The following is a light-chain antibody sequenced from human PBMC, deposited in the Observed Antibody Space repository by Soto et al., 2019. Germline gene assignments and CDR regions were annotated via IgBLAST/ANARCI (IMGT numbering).Light chain of an antibody. V-gene: IGLV2-14*01. CDR2: EVN. Sequence: QSALTQPASVSGSPGQSIAISCTGTSSDVGSYKYVSWFQPHPGKAPKLVIYEVNNRPSGVSNRFSGSKSGNTASLTISGLQAEDEADYYCSSFTTTYTWVFGGGTKLTVL. CDR1: SSDVGSYKY. CDR3: SSFTTTYTWV. J-gene: IGLJ3*02.